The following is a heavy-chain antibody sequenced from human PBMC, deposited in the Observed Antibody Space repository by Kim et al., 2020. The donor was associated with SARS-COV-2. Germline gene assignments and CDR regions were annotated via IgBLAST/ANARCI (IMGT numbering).Heavy chain of an antibody. D-gene: IGHD3-22*01. CDR1: GGSISSGFHY. CDR2: IYFRGST. J-gene: IGHJ3*01. CDR3: AALPSSGYFYMNAFDL. V-gene: IGHV4-31*03. Sequence: SETLSLTCTVTGGSISSGFHYWSWIRQHPGKGLEWIGYIYFRGSTYFNPSFKRRVTISVDTSKNQFSLNLSSVTAADTAVYYCAALPSSGYFYMNAFDLWGQGTMLTVSS.